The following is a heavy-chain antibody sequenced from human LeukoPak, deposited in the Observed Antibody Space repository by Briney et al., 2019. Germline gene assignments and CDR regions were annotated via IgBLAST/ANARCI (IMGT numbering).Heavy chain of an antibody. V-gene: IGHV1-69*04. J-gene: IGHJ4*02. CDR1: GGTFSSYA. CDR2: IIPSVGIA. CDR3: ARNGHYDSSGNYLGY. Sequence: GDSLKVSCKASGGTFSSYAISWVRQAPGQGLEWMGRIIPSVGIANYAQKFQGRVTITADKSTSTAYMELSSLRSEDTAVYYCARNGHYDSSGNYLGYWGQGTLVTLSS. D-gene: IGHD3-22*01.